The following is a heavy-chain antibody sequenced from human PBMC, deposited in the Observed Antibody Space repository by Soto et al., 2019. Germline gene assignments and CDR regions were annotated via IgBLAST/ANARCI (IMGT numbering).Heavy chain of an antibody. CDR3: ARTQHMITFGGVIVNPYFDY. J-gene: IGHJ4*02. Sequence: GSLRLSCTVSGGSISSYYWSWIRQPPGKGLEWIGYIYYSGSTNYNPSLKSRVTISVDTSKNQFSLKLSSVTAADTAVYYCARTQHMITFGGVIVNPYFDYWGQGTLVTVSS. CDR2: IYYSGST. D-gene: IGHD3-16*02. CDR1: GGSISSYY. V-gene: IGHV4-59*01.